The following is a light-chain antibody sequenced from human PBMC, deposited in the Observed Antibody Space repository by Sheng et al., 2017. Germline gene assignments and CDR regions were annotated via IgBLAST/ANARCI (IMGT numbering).Light chain of an antibody. CDR1: QSISSW. Sequence: DIQMTQSPSTLSASVGDRVTITCRASQSISSWLAWYQQKPGKAPKLLIYKASSLESGVPSRFSGSGSGTEFTLTISSLQPDDFATYYCQQYNSYSPTYTFGSGDQAGDQT. CDR3: QQYNSYSPTYT. V-gene: IGKV1-5*03. CDR2: KAS. J-gene: IGKJ2*01.